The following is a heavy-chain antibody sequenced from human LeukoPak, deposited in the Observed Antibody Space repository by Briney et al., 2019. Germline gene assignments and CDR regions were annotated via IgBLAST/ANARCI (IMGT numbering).Heavy chain of an antibody. Sequence: SETLTLTCTVSGGSISSYYWSWIRQPPGKGLEWIGYIYYSGSTNYNPSLKSRVTISVDTSKNQFSLKLSSVTAADTAVYYCARGYSYGLPRSWGQGTLVTVSS. V-gene: IGHV4-59*01. D-gene: IGHD5-18*01. J-gene: IGHJ4*02. CDR3: ARGYSYGLPRS. CDR1: GGSISSYY. CDR2: IYYSGST.